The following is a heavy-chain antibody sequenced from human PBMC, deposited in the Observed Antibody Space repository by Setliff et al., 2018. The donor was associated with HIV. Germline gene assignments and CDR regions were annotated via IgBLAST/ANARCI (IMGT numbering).Heavy chain of an antibody. CDR2: TIPIAARP. CDR3: ARGFLYGYSRGSFDY. V-gene: IGHV1-69*13. D-gene: IGHD4-4*01. J-gene: IGHJ4*02. CDR1: GYTLNSYA. Sequence: SVKVSCKASGYTLNSYAINWVRQAPGHGLEWMGGTIPIAARPTYSQSFQGRVTIVADESTKTAYMELSSLKSEDTAMYYRARGFLYGYSRGSFDYWGQGMLVTVSS.